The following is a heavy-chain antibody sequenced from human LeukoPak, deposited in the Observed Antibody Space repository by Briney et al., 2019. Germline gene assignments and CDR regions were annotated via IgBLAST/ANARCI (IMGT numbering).Heavy chain of an antibody. D-gene: IGHD3-10*01. CDR1: GGSLSGYY. V-gene: IGHV4-59*01. CDR3: ARGGFRDAFDI. CDR2: IYYSGST. J-gene: IGHJ3*02. Sequence: SETLSLTCAVYGGSLSGYYWSWIRQPPGKGLEWIGYIYYSGSTNYNPSLQSRVTISVDTSKNQFSLTLSSVTAADTAVYACARGGFRDAFDIWGQGTMVTVSS.